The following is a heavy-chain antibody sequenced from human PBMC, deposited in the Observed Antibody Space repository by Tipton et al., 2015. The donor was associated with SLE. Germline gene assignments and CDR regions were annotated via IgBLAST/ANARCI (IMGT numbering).Heavy chain of an antibody. Sequence: GLVKPSETLSLTCAVYGGSFSGYYWSWIRQPPGKGLEWIGEINHSGSTNYNPSLKSRVTISVDTSKNQFSLKLNSVTAADTAVYYCARGIVAAFYYWGQGTLVTVSS. V-gene: IGHV4-34*01. CDR2: INHSGST. CDR3: ARGIVAAFYY. D-gene: IGHD6-6*01. J-gene: IGHJ4*02. CDR1: GGSFSGYY.